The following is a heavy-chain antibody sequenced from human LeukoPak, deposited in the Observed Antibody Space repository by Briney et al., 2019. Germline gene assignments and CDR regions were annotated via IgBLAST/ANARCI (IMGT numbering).Heavy chain of an antibody. V-gene: IGHV1-2*06. D-gene: IGHD3-10*01. J-gene: IGHJ4*02. CDR2: INSNSGGT. Sequence: GASVKVSCKASGYTLTGYSMHWVRQAPGQGLEWMGRINSNSGGTSYAQNFQGRVTMTRDTSINTAYMELSGLTSDDTAVYYCARGGSGSGYLYYFDYWGQGTLVSVSS. CDR1: GYTLTGYS. CDR3: ARGGSGSGYLYYFDY.